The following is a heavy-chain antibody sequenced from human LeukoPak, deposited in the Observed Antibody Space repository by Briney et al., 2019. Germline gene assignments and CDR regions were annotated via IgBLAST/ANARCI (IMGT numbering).Heavy chain of an antibody. CDR2: INHSGST. CDR3: AGDIVVVVAARWFDP. CDR1: GGSFSGYY. J-gene: IGHJ5*02. Sequence: SETLSLTCAVYGGSFSGYYWSWIRQPPGKGLEWIGEINHSGSTNYNPSLKSRVTISVDTSKNQFSLKLSSVTAADTAVYYCAGDIVVVVAARWFDPWGQGTLVTVSS. D-gene: IGHD2-15*01. V-gene: IGHV4-34*01.